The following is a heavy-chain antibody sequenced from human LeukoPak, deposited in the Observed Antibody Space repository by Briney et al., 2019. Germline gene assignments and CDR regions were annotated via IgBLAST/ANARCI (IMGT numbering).Heavy chain of an antibody. D-gene: IGHD4-17*01. J-gene: IGHJ4*02. CDR2: IYYSGST. CDR1: GGSISSFY. V-gene: IGHV4-59*12. Sequence: SETLSLTCVVSGGSISSFYWSWIRQPPGKGLEWIGYIYYSGSTNYNPSLKSRVTISVDTSKSQVSLQLTSVTAADTAVYYCARGSVTPDAGYWGPGTLVTVSS. CDR3: ARGSVTPDAGY.